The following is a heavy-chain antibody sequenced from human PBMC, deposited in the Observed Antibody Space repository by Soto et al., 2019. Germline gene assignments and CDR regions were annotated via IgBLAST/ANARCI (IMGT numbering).Heavy chain of an antibody. Sequence: SETLSLTYTVSGGSISSYYWIWIRQPPGKGLEWIGYIYYSGSTNYNPSLKSRVTISVDTSKNQFSLKLSSVTAADTAVYYCARLGDYVTDYYYYYMDVWGKGTTVTVSS. CDR1: GGSISSYY. CDR2: IYYSGST. V-gene: IGHV4-59*08. CDR3: ARLGDYVTDYYYYYMDV. D-gene: IGHD4-17*01. J-gene: IGHJ6*03.